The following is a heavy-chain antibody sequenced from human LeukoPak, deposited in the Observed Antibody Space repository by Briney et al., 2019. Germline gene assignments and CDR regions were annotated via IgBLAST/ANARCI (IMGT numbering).Heavy chain of an antibody. V-gene: IGHV4-59*01. J-gene: IGHJ5*02. CDR2: ICYDGST. Sequence: PSETLSLTCTVSGGSISSYYWSWIRQPPGKGLEWMGYICYDGSTNYNPSLKCRVTISVDTSKSQFSLKLSSVAAADTAVYYCARDRSNPYYDFWSGQSWFDPWGQGTLATFPS. D-gene: IGHD3-3*01. CDR1: GGSISSYY. CDR3: ARDRSNPYYDFWSGQSWFDP.